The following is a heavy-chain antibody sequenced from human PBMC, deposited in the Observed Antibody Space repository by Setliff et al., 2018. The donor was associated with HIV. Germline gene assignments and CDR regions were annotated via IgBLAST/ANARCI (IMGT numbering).Heavy chain of an antibody. J-gene: IGHJ4*02. CDR3: ARDQRLSY. V-gene: IGHV4-39*07. CDR2: FHSSGST. Sequence: SETLSLTCSVSGASISSSNYFWGWIRQPPGKGLEWIGSFHSSGSTSYNPSPKSRVTISVDKSKNQFSLELNSVTAADTAVYYCARDQRLSYWGQGTLVTVSS. CDR1: GASISSSNYF.